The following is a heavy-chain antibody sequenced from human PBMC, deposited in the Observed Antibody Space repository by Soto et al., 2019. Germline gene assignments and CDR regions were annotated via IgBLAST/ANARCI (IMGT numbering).Heavy chain of an antibody. J-gene: IGHJ4*02. Sequence: QITLKESGPPLVKPTQTLTLTCTFSGFSLTTSGVGVTWIRQPPGKALDWLALIYWDDDKRYSPSLKTRLTITKDTSRNQVVLTMTDMDPLDTATYYCAHIGGSANYYPNYFDYWGQGSPVTVSS. CDR1: GFSLTTSGVG. D-gene: IGHD3-10*01. CDR3: AHIGGSANYYPNYFDY. V-gene: IGHV2-5*02. CDR2: IYWDDDK.